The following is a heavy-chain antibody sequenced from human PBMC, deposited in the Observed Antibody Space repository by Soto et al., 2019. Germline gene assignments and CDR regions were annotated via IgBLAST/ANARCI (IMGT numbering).Heavy chain of an antibody. CDR1: GGTFSSYA. CDR2: ITPIFGTA. D-gene: IGHD3-10*01. Sequence: QVQLVQSGAEVKKPGSSVKVSCKASGGTFSSYAISWVRQAPGQGLEWMGGITPIFGTANYAQKFQGRVTITADESTSTAYMELSSRRSEDTAVYYCARDRGSGSYDWYFDLWGRGTLVTVSS. CDR3: ARDRGSGSYDWYFDL. V-gene: IGHV1-69*01. J-gene: IGHJ2*01.